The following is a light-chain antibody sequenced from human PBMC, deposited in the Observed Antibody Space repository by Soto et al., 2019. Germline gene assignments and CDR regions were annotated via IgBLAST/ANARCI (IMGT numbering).Light chain of an antibody. J-gene: IGKJ5*01. CDR1: QSVSTY. CDR2: DAS. CDR3: QQRSNWIT. Sequence: IVLTQSPATLSLSPGDRATLSCWASQSVSTYLAWYQQKPGQAPRLLIYDASSRATGIPARFSGSGSGTDFTHTISSVEPEDFAVYYCQQRSNWITFGQGTRVEIK. V-gene: IGKV3-11*01.